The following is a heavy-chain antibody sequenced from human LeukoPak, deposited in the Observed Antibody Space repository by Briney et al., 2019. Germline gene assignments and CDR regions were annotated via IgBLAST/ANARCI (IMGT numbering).Heavy chain of an antibody. D-gene: IGHD5-12*01. J-gene: IGHJ4*02. CDR3: AKNSVVATTSPGY. V-gene: IGHV3-30*02. CDR2: IRYDGSNK. Sequence: PGGSLRLSCAASGFTFSSYGMHWVRQAPGKGLEWVAFIRYDGSNKYYADSVKGRFTISRDNSKNTLYLQMNSLRAEDTAVYYCAKNSVVATTSPGYWGRGTLVTVSS. CDR1: GFTFSSYG.